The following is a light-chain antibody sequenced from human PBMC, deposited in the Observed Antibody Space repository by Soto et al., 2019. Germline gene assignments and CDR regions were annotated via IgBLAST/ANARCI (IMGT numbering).Light chain of an antibody. J-gene: IGLJ3*02. Sequence: QSALTQPASVSGSPGQSITISCTGTKSDVGAYDSVSWYQHHPGEAPKLKIYEVTNRPSGVSNRFSGSKSGNTASLTISGLQAEDEADYFCSSYTITSIWVFGGGTKLTVL. V-gene: IGLV2-14*01. CDR1: KSDVGAYDS. CDR3: SSYTITSIWV. CDR2: EVT.